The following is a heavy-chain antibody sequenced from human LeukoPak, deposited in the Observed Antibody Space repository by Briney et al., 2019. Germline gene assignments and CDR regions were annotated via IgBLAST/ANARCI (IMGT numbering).Heavy chain of an antibody. V-gene: IGHV3-48*03. D-gene: IGHD6-19*01. J-gene: IGHJ6*03. CDR1: GFTFRNYE. CDR3: ARVASGWASYYYYMDV. Sequence: GGSLRLSCAASGFTFRNYEVNWVRQAPGKGLEWISSISDSGPTIYTESVKGRFTISRDNAKKSVYLQMNSLRVEDTAVYYCARVASGWASYYYYMDVWGRGTAVTVSS. CDR2: ISDSGPT.